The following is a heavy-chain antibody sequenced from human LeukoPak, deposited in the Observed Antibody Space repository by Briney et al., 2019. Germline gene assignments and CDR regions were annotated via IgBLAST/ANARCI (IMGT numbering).Heavy chain of an antibody. CDR2: IYYTGNT. Sequence: SSETLSLTCTVSGGSISSYYWSWIRQPPGKGLEWIGYIYYTGNTNYNPSLKSRVTISVDTSKNQFSLNLSSVAAADTAIYYCARLGGATSPFGYWGQGTLVTVSS. D-gene: IGHD1-26*01. CDR1: GGSISSYY. J-gene: IGHJ4*02. CDR3: ARLGGATSPFGY. V-gene: IGHV4-59*08.